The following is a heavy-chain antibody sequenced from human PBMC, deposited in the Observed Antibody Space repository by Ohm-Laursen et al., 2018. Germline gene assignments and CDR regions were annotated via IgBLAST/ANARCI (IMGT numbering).Heavy chain of an antibody. J-gene: IGHJ6*02. V-gene: IGHV3-43D*04. CDR2: ISWIGDTT. CDR1: GFTFDNYA. CDR3: ATWGQQLSYGMDV. Sequence: SLRLSCAASGFTFDNYAMHWVRQPPGKGLQWVSLISWIGDTTYYADSVKGRFTISRDNAENSLYLQMNSLRAEDTALYYCATWGQQLSYGMDVWGQGTTVTVSS. D-gene: IGHD6-13*01.